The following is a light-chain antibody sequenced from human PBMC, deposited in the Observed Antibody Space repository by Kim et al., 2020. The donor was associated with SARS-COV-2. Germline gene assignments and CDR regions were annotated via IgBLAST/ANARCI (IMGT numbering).Light chain of an antibody. CDR2: VCS. CDR3: SSYASYTTNYV. V-gene: IGLV2-23*01. J-gene: IGLJ1*01. Sequence: QSITISCSGTINDIGSYSLVSWYQQHPGKAPQLISYVCSKRPSGISYRFSGSKSGNTAALTISALQAEDEADYYCSSYASYTTNYVFGTGTQVTVL. CDR1: INDIGSYSL.